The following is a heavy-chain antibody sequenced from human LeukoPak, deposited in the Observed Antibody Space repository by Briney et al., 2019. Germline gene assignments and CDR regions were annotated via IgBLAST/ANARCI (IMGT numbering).Heavy chain of an antibody. CDR1: GFTFSSYA. V-gene: IGHV3-23*01. D-gene: IGHD3-10*01. Sequence: GGSLRLSCAASGFTFSSYAMSWVRQAPGKGLEWVSAISGSGGSTYYADSVKGRSTISRDQSKNTLYLQMNSLRVEDTAVYYCAKKSGTSGSYPNWGQGTLVIVSS. J-gene: IGHJ4*02. CDR3: AKKSGTSGSYPN. CDR2: ISGSGGST.